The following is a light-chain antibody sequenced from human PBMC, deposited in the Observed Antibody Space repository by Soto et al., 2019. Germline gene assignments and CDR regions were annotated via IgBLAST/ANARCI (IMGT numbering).Light chain of an antibody. CDR3: QQYNNWPPWT. CDR2: GAS. V-gene: IGKV3D-15*01. CDR1: QSVRSN. Sequence: EVVWSQSPGTPSVSPGDKAPLSSRPRQSVRSNLAWYQRKPGQAPGLLSYGASNRATGIPDRFSGSGSGTEFTLIIGSLQSEDFAVYYCQQYNNWPPWTFGQGTKVDIK. J-gene: IGKJ1*01.